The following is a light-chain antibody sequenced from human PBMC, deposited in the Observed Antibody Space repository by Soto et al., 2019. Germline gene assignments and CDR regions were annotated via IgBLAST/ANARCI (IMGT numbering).Light chain of an antibody. CDR2: DVN. V-gene: IGLV2-8*01. CDR1: ASDIGGYTF. Sequence: QSALTQPPSASGSPGQSVAISCTGTASDIGGYTFVSWYQQHPGKAPKLLIYDVNKRPSGVTERFSSSKSGNTASLTVSGLQAEDEADYYCSAHAGPNPYVFGTGTKLTVL. J-gene: IGLJ1*01. CDR3: SAHAGPNPYV.